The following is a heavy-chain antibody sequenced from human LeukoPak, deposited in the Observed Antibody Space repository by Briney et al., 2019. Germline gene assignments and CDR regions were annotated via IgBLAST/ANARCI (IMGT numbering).Heavy chain of an antibody. D-gene: IGHD1-26*01. Sequence: SETLSLTCTVSGGPISDYYWSWIRQSAGKGLEWTGRMYISGASNYNPSLKSRVTMSLDTSKNQISLKLNSVTAADTAVYYCARNEVGPTIYGMDVWGQGTTVTVSS. J-gene: IGHJ6*02. V-gene: IGHV4-4*07. CDR1: GGPISDYY. CDR2: MYISGAS. CDR3: ARNEVGPTIYGMDV.